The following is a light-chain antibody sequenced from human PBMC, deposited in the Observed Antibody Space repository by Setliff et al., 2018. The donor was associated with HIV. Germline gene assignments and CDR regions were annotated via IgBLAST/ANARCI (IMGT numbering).Light chain of an antibody. J-gene: IGLJ1*01. CDR1: SSNIGSNT. V-gene: IGLV1-44*01. CDR3: AAWHDSLNGYV. Sequence: QSVLTQPPSASGTPGQRVTISCSGSSSNIGSNTVNWYQQLLGTAPKLLIYNNNQRPSGVPDRFSGSKSGTSASLAISGLQSEDEADYYCAAWHDSLNGYVFGAGTKVTVL. CDR2: NNN.